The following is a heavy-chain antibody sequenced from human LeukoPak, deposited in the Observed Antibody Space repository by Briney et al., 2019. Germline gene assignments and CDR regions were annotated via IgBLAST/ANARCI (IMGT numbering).Heavy chain of an antibody. V-gene: IGHV4-59*01. J-gene: IGHJ6*02. CDR1: GGSNSGNY. CDR2: IYYIGST. Sequence: SETLSLTCAVSGGSNSGNYWSWIRQPPGKGLEWLGYIYYIGSTNYNPSLKSRVTMSVDTSKNQFSLKLNSVTAADTAVYYCARENYYGMEVWGQGTTVIVSS. CDR3: ARENYYGMEV.